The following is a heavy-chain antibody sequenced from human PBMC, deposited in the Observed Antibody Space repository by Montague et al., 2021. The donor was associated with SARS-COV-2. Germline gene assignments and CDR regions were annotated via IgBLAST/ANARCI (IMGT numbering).Heavy chain of an antibody. D-gene: IGHD3-22*01. Sequence: SETLSLTCNVSGGSMRDYYWSWIRQPPGEGLEWIGYIYYSGSTDYNPSLNSRVTLSLDTSKNQFSLNLRSVTAADTAFYYCARVHYYTGYVDSWGQGTLVTVSS. CDR3: ARVHYYTGYVDS. J-gene: IGHJ4*02. CDR2: IYYSGST. V-gene: IGHV4-59*01. CDR1: GGSMRDYY.